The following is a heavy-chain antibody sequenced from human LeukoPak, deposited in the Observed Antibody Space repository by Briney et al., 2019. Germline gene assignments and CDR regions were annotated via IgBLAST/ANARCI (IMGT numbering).Heavy chain of an antibody. CDR1: GFTFSNYA. D-gene: IGHD3-9*01. J-gene: IGHJ4*02. Sequence: GGSLRLSCAASGFTFSNYAMSWVRQAPGKGLEWVSALSGSGDITYYAGSVEGRFTISRDNSKNTLYLQMNSLRADDTAVYYCVKDHGWLLYSWGQGTLVTVSS. CDR3: VKDHGWLLYS. CDR2: LSGSGDIT. V-gene: IGHV3-23*01.